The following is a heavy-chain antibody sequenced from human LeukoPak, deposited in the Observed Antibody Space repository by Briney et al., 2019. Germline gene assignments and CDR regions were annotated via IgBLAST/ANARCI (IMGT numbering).Heavy chain of an antibody. V-gene: IGHV1-46*01. CDR3: ARGILWFGELSSLGY. CDR2: INPSGGST. J-gene: IGHJ4*02. D-gene: IGHD3-10*01. Sequence: ASVKVSCKASGYTFTSYYMHWVRQAPGQGLEWMGIINPSGGSTSYAQKFQGRVTMTRDTSASTAYMELGSLRSEDTAVYYCARGILWFGELSSLGYWGQGTLVTVSS. CDR1: GYTFTSYY.